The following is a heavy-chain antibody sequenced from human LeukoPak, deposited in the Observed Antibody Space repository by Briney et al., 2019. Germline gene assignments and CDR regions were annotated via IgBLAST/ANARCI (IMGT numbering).Heavy chain of an antibody. D-gene: IGHD2-21*02. CDR1: GYTFTSYG. V-gene: IGHV1-18*01. J-gene: IGHJ4*02. Sequence: ASVKVSCKASGYTFTSYGISWVRQAPGQGLEWMGWISAYNGNTNYAQKLQGRVTITTDTSTSTAYMELRSLRSDDTAVYYCARSGGVVTATFYFDYWGQGTLVTVSS. CDR2: ISAYNGNT. CDR3: ARSGGVVTATFYFDY.